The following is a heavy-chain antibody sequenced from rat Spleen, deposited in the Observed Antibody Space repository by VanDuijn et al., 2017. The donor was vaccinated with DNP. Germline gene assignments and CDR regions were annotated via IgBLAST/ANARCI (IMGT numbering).Heavy chain of an antibody. Sequence: QVQMKETGPGLVQTTQTLSVTCTVSGFSLTSYGVHWVRQAPGKGLEWMGIIWGDGSTNYNSALKSRLSISRDTSKSQVFLTRDSLQTDEPAVYYCAGIAAGGINWGQGVMVTVSS. V-gene: IGHV2-77*01. D-gene: IGHD1-2*01. CDR1: GFSLTSYG. CDR3: AGIAAGGIN. J-gene: IGHJ2*01. CDR2: IWGDGST.